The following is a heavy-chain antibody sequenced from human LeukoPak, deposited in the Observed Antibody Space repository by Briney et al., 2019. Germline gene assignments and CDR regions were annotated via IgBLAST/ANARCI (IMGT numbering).Heavy chain of an antibody. Sequence: SETLSLTCTVSGGSISSGSYYWSWIRQPAGKGLEWIGRIYTSGSTNYNPSLKSRVTISVDTSKNQFSLKLSSVTAADTAVYYCARGEWGGSYYWGQGTLVTVSS. J-gene: IGHJ4*02. CDR2: IYTSGST. CDR3: ARGEWGGSYY. V-gene: IGHV4-61*02. D-gene: IGHD1-26*01. CDR1: GGSISSGSYY.